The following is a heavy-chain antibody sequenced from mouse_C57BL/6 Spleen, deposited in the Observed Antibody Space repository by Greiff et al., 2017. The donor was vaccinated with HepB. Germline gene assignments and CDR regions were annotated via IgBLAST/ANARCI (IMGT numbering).Heavy chain of an antibody. CDR1: GYTFTDYN. V-gene: IGHV1-22*01. D-gene: IGHD1-1*01. Sequence: VQLQQSGPELVKPGASVKMSCKASGYTFTDYNMHWVKQSHGKSLEWIGYINPNNGGTSYNQKFKGKATLTVNKSSSTAYMELRSLTSEDSAVYYCARDKNYYGHLAYWGQGTLVTVSA. J-gene: IGHJ3*01. CDR2: INPNNGGT. CDR3: ARDKNYYGHLAY.